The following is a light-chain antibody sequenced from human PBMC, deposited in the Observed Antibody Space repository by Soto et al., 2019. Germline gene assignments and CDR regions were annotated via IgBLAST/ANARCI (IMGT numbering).Light chain of an antibody. Sequence: QSVLTQPPSVSAAPGQKVTISCSGSSSNIGNNYVSWYQQLPGTAPKLLIYGNNERPSGIPDRFSGSKSGTSATLGIAGLLTGDEADYFCGTWDSSLSTVLFGGGTKLTVL. CDR2: GNN. V-gene: IGLV1-51*01. CDR3: GTWDSSLSTVL. CDR1: SSNIGNNY. J-gene: IGLJ2*01.